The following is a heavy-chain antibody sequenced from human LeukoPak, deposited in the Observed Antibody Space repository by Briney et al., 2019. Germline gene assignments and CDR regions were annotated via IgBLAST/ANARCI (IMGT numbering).Heavy chain of an antibody. CDR3: ARHDYGDYGAPY. J-gene: IGHJ4*02. V-gene: IGHV4-59*01. Sequence: SETLSLTCTVSGGSISSYYWSWIRQPPGKGLEWIGYIYYSGSTNYNPSLKSRVTISVDTSKNQFSLKLSSVTAADTAVYYCARHDYGDYGAPYWGQGTLVTISS. CDR2: IYYSGST. D-gene: IGHD4-17*01. CDR1: GGSISSYY.